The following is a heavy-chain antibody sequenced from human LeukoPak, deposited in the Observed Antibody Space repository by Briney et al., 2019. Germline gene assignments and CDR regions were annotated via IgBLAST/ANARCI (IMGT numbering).Heavy chain of an antibody. D-gene: IGHD3-10*01. CDR2: VTGRSENT. J-gene: IGHJ4*02. CDR1: GFTFSDYT. CDR3: ASWPGAWYGEDY. V-gene: IGHV3-21*04. Sequence: PGGSLRLSCAASGFTFSDYTMNWVRQAPGKGLEWLSSVTGRSENTYYADSVRGRFTISRDNSQNMLFLQMNSLRTEDTAVYYCASWPGAWYGEDYWGQGTRVTVSS.